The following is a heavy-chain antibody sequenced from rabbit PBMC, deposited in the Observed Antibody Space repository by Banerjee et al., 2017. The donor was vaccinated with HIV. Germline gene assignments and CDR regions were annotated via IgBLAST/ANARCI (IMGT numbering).Heavy chain of an antibody. CDR1: GFSFSSYG. V-gene: IGHV1S47*01. Sequence: QEQLKETGGGLVQPGGSLTLTCKASGFSFSSYGVSWVRQAPGKGLEWIGYIDPVFRSTSSASWVNGQFTISSHNAQNTLYLQLNSLTAADTATYFCVRFASSSGYLAYYFNLWGQGTLVTVS. CDR3: VRFASSSGYLAYYFNL. CDR2: IDPVFRST. J-gene: IGHJ4*01. D-gene: IGHD1-1*01.